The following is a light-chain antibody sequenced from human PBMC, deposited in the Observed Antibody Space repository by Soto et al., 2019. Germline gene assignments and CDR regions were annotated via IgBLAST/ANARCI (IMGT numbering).Light chain of an antibody. CDR3: QQYNDLST. V-gene: IGKV1-5*03. Sequence: DIQMTQSPSTPSASVGDRVTIACRASQNIGDWLAWYQQKPGKAPNLLIYKASTLESGVPSRFSGSGSGTEFTLAISSLQPEDFATYYCQQYNDLSTFGGGTKVDIK. CDR1: QNIGDW. CDR2: KAS. J-gene: IGKJ4*01.